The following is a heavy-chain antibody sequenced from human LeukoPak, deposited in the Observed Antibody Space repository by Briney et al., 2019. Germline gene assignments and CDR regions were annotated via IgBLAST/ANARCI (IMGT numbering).Heavy chain of an antibody. CDR1: GGSISSYY. V-gene: IGHV4-59*08. CDR3: ARHGYCSGGSCSGSPYYYAMDV. D-gene: IGHD2-15*01. CDR2: IYYSGST. Sequence: SETLSLTCTVSGGSISSYYWSWIRQPPGKGLEWIGYIYYSGSTNYNPSLKSRVTISVDTSKNQFSLKLSSVTAADTAVYYCARHGYCSGGSCSGSPYYYAMDVWGQGTTVTVSS. J-gene: IGHJ6*02.